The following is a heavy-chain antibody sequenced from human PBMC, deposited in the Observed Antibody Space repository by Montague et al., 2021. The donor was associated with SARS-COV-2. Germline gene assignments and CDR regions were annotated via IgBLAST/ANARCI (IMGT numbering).Heavy chain of an antibody. Sequence: SETLSLTCTVSGGSISSSSYYWGWIRQPPGKGLEWIGSIYYSGSTYYNPSLKSRVTISVDTSKNQFSLELSSVTAADTAVYYCARHGLAGITIFGVVTPRGGFDIWGQGTMVTVSS. D-gene: IGHD3-3*01. CDR2: IYYSGST. V-gene: IGHV4-39*01. J-gene: IGHJ3*02. CDR1: GGSISSSSYY. CDR3: ARHGLAGITIFGVVTPRGGFDI.